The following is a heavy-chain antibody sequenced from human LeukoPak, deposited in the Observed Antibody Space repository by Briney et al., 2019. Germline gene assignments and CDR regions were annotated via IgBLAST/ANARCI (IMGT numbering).Heavy chain of an antibody. J-gene: IGHJ3*02. CDR2: IYYSGST. V-gene: IGHV4-61*01. D-gene: IGHD2-15*01. CDR3: ARADCSGGSCYAFDI. Sequence: PSETLSLTCTVSGGSVSSGSYYWSWIRQPPGKGLEWIGYIYYSGSTNYNPSLKSRVTMSVDTSKNQFCLKLSSVTAADTAVYYCARADCSGGSCYAFDIWGQGTMVTVSS. CDR1: GGSVSSGSYY.